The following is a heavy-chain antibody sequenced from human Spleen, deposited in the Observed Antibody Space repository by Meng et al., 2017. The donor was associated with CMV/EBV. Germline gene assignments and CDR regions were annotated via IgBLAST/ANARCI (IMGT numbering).Heavy chain of an antibody. CDR2: ISSSSSYI. CDR3: ARKTTGSYYYGMDV. J-gene: IGHJ6*02. V-gene: IGHV3-21*01. Sequence: GESLKISCSVSGGSIRGNYWSWIRQPPGKGLEWVSSISSSSSYIYYADSVKGRFTISRDNAKNSLYLQMNSLRAEDTAVYYCARKTTGSYYYGMDVWGQGTTVTVSS. CDR1: GGSIRGNY. D-gene: IGHD2-8*02.